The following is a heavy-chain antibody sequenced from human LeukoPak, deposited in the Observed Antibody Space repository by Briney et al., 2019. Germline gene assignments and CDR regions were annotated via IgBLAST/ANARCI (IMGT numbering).Heavy chain of an antibody. CDR3: ARDRDRGWFDP. J-gene: IGHJ5*02. CDR1: GFTLGVYW. CDR2: INQDGGEK. Sequence: GGSLRLSCAASGFTLGVYWMTWVRQAPGKGLEWVANINQDGGEKYHVDSVRGRFTISRDNAKNSLYIQMNSLRTEDTAVYYCARDRDRGWFDPWGQGTLVTVST. V-gene: IGHV3-7*04.